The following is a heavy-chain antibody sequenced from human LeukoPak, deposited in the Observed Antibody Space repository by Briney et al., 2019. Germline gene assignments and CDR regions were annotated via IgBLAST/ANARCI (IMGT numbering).Heavy chain of an antibody. CDR2: IYYSGST. CDR3: AREKGEQLVRAADYYYYHMDV. V-gene: IGHV4-59*11. Sequence: SETLSLTCTVSGGSISSHYWSWIRQPPGKGLEWIGYIYYSGSTNYNPSLKSRVTISVDTSKNQFSLKLSSVTAADTAVYYCAREKGEQLVRAADYYYYHMDVWGKGTTVTVSS. D-gene: IGHD6-6*01. CDR1: GGSISSHY. J-gene: IGHJ6*03.